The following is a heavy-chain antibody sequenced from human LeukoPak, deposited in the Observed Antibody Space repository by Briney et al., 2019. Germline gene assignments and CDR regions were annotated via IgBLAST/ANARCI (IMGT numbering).Heavy chain of an antibody. Sequence: PSETLSLTCTVSGGSLINYYWSWIRQPPGKGLEWIGYIYCSGSTNYNPSLKSRVTISVDTSKNQFSVKLSYVTAADTAVYYCARVSSSGILDYWGQGTLVTVSS. CDR1: GGSLINYY. CDR2: IYCSGST. V-gene: IGHV4-59*01. CDR3: ARVSSSGILDY. J-gene: IGHJ4*02. D-gene: IGHD3-22*01.